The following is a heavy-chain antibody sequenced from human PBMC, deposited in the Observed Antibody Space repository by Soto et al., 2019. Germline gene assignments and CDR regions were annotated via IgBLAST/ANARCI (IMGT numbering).Heavy chain of an antibody. Sequence: QVQLVESGRGVVQPGRSLRLSCAAHGFSFGTYSMHWVRQAPGKGLEWLTVISYDGSDKYYADSVKGRFTISRDNSKSKLFLQMNSLATENTAVYFCARSPPIRRQQPKTVAASHDLFSGYFDFWGQGSLVSVSS. V-gene: IGHV3-30*04. D-gene: IGHD6-13*01. CDR3: ARSPPIRRQQPKTVAASHDLFSGYFDF. J-gene: IGHJ4*02. CDR1: GFSFGTYS. CDR2: ISYDGSDK.